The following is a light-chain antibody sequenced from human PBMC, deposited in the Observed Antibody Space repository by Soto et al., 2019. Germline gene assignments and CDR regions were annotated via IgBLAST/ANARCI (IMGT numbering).Light chain of an antibody. CDR2: GAS. Sequence: EIVLTQSPGTLSLSPRERATLSCRASQSVSSNSLAWYLQKPGQAPRLLIYGASNRATGIADRFSGSGSGADFTLTISRLEPEDFAVYFCQHHGGSITFGQGTRLEIK. CDR3: QHHGGSIT. V-gene: IGKV3-20*01. J-gene: IGKJ5*01. CDR1: QSVSSNS.